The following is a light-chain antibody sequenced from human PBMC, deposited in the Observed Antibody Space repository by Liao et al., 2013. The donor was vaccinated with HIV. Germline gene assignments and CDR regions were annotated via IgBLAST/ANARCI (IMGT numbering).Light chain of an antibody. CDR2: KDS. V-gene: IGLV3-25*02. CDR3: QVWDSSSDHYV. Sequence: SYELTQPPSVSVSPGQTARITCSGDALPKQYAHWYQQKPGQAPVVVIYKDSERPSGIPERFSGSNPGNTTTLTISRIEAGDEADYYCQVWDSSSDHYVFGTGTKVTVL. J-gene: IGLJ1*01. CDR1: ALPKQY.